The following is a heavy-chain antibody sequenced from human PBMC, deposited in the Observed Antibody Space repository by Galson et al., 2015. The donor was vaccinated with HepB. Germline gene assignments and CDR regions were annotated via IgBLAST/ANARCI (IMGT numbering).Heavy chain of an antibody. CDR2: IKQDGTEK. V-gene: IGHV3-7*04. J-gene: IGHJ4*02. D-gene: IGHD3-22*01. CDR3: ARAASAGYHISVILVLIKSWDY. CDR1: GFTFNSYW. Sequence: SLRLSCAASGFTFNSYWMTWVRQAPGKGLEWVANIKQDGTEKYYVDSVKGRSTISRDNAKNSLYLQMSSLRAEDTAMYYCARAASAGYHISVILVLIKSWDYWGQGTLVTVPS.